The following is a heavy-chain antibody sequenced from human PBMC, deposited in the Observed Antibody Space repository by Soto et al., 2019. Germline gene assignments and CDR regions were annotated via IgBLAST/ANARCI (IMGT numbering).Heavy chain of an antibody. J-gene: IGHJ6*01. CDR3: TTEILRLSLFSQYHGMDV. D-gene: IGHD3-3*01. Sequence: GRSLRLSCTVSDFTFSNAWMNWGRKNPFKLREFCCRVKSKTDVGTTDYAAPVKGRFTISRDDSKNALYLKMNSLKNEDTAVYYCTTEILRLSLFSQYHGMDVWGRRNTVTVSS. CDR1: DFTFSNAW. V-gene: IGHV3-15*07. CDR2: VKSKTDVGTT.